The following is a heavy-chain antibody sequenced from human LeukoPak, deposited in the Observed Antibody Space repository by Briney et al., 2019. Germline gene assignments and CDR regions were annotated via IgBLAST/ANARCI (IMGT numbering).Heavy chain of an antibody. CDR3: VRHLESPYSGGYGY. D-gene: IGHD1-26*01. Sequence: SETLSLTCTVSGGSVISYYLSWIRQPPGKELEWIGYSSYTGSTNYNPSLMSRVTISVDTSKNQFSLQLSSVIAADTAVYYCVRHLESPYSGGYGYWGQGILVTVSS. CDR1: GGSVISYY. CDR2: SSYTGST. V-gene: IGHV4-59*08. J-gene: IGHJ4*02.